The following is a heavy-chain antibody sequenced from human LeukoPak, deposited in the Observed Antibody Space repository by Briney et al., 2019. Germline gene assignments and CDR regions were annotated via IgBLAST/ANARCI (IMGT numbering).Heavy chain of an antibody. CDR3: ARDLWIAALTSGFDP. J-gene: IGHJ5*02. CDR1: GYTFTSYD. V-gene: IGHV1-8*01. Sequence: GASVKVSCKASGYTFTSYDINWVRQATGQGLEWMGWMNPNSGNTGYAQKFQGRVTMTRNTSISTAYMELSSLRSEDTAVYYCARDLWIAALTSGFDPWGQGTLVTVSS. CDR2: MNPNSGNT. D-gene: IGHD6-13*01.